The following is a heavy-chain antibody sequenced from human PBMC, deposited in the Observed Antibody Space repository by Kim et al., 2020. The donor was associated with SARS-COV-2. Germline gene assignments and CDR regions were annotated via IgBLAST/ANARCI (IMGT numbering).Heavy chain of an antibody. CDR1: GFTFSDFY. CDR3: VRGAETYVAEWF. J-gene: IGHJ6*03. Sequence: GGSLRLSCLASGFTFSDFYMTWIRQAPGKGLEWISYISATSQYTNYADSVKGRFTISRDNAKNSLYLQMSSLRAEDTAVYFCVRGAETYVAEWFWG. D-gene: IGHD3-3*01. V-gene: IGHV3-11*03. CDR2: ISATSQYT.